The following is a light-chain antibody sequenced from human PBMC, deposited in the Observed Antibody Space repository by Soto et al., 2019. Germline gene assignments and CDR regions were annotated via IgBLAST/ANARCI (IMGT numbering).Light chain of an antibody. Sequence: QSVLTQPASVSGSPGQSLTISCTGTSIDIAPYNCVSCYQQHPGKAPKLIIYEVSYRPSGISNRFSGSKSGNTASLTISGLQAEDEADYYCSSYTSSPNYGFGTGTKVTVL. J-gene: IGLJ1*01. V-gene: IGLV2-14*01. CDR1: SIDIAPYNC. CDR3: SSYTSSPNYG. CDR2: EVS.